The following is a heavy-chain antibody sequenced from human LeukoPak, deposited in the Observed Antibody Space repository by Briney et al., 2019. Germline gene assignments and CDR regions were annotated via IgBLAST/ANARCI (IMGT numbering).Heavy chain of an antibody. CDR3: ARGGYYDSSGYSPPLN. J-gene: IGHJ4*02. Sequence: GGSLRLSCAASGFTFSSYAMHWVRQAPGKGLEYVSAISSNGGSTYYANSVKGRFTISRDNSKNTLYLQMGSLRAEDTAVYYCARGGYYDSSGYSPPLNWGQGTLVTVSS. D-gene: IGHD3-22*01. CDR1: GFTFSSYA. V-gene: IGHV3-64*01. CDR2: ISSNGGST.